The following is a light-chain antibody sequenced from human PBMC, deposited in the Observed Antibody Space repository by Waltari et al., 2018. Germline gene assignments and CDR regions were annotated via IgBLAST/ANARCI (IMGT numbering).Light chain of an antibody. CDR3: QQYDNWPPVT. J-gene: IGKJ4*01. CDR1: QSVSSN. CDR2: GAS. V-gene: IGKV3-15*01. Sequence: EVVMTQSPATLSVSPGERATLSCRASQSVSSNLAWYQQKPGQAPRLLIYGASTSATGIPARFSGNGAGTEFTLTISSLQSEDFALYYCQQYDNWPPVTFGGGTRVAIK.